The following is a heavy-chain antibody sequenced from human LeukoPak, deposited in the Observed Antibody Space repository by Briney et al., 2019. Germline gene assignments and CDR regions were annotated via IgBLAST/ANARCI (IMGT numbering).Heavy chain of an antibody. D-gene: IGHD2-8*01. Sequence: GGSRRLSCAASGSKSSKSWMNWVRQAPRQGLEWVAQIKEDRSANDYMDSVKGRLTVSRDNAKNSLYLQMNSLRAEDTAIYYCATYTNWVAGDVWGPGTTVSVSS. CDR1: GSKSSKSW. J-gene: IGHJ6*02. CDR2: IKEDRSAN. V-gene: IGHV3-7*01. CDR3: ATYTNWVAGDV.